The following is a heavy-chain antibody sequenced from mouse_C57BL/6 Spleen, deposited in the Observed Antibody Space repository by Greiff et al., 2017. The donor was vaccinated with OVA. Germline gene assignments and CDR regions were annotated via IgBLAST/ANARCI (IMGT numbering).Heavy chain of an antibody. CDR3: TRIYYYGSSHYYAMDY. V-gene: IGHV6-3*01. Sequence: EVKLMESGGGLVQPGGSMKLSCVASGFTFSNYWMNWVRQSPEKGLEWVAQIRLKSDNYATHYAESVKGRFTISRDDSKSSVYLQMNNLRAEDTGIYYCTRIYYYGSSHYYAMDYWGQGTSVTVSS. CDR1: GFTFSNYW. CDR2: IRLKSDNYAT. D-gene: IGHD1-1*01. J-gene: IGHJ4*01.